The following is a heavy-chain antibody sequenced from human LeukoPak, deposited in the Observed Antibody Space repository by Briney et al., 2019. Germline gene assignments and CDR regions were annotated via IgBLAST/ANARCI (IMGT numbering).Heavy chain of an antibody. CDR1: GFTFSSFD. CDR3: VRGRNNNYYDDSGYYPY. D-gene: IGHD3-22*01. Sequence: GGSLRLSCAASGFTFSSFDMHWVRQAPGKGLEWVSCIGTLLDTDYPDSLKGRFTISRENAKNSVFLQMNNVRAGDTAVYYCVRGRNNNYYDDSGYYPYWGQGTLVTVSS. V-gene: IGHV3-13*01. CDR2: IGTLLDT. J-gene: IGHJ4*02.